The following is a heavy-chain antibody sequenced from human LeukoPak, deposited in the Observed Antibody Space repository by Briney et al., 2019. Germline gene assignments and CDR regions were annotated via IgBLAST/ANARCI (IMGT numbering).Heavy chain of an antibody. J-gene: IGHJ4*02. CDR3: ARAPDYDYVWGSYRVEGPFFDY. CDR1: GFTFSSYS. D-gene: IGHD3-16*02. Sequence: PGGSLRLSCAASGFTFSSYSMNWVRQAPGKGLEWVSSISSSSSYIYYADSVKGRFTISRDNAKNSLYLQMNSLRAEDTAVYYCARAPDYDYVWGSYRVEGPFFDYWGQGTLVTVSS. CDR2: ISSSSSYI. V-gene: IGHV3-21*01.